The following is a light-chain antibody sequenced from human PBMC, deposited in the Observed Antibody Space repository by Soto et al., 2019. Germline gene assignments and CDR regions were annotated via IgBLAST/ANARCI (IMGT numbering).Light chain of an antibody. V-gene: IGLV2-14*01. CDR1: SSDVGGYNY. CDR3: CSYTRSTTAI. Sequence: QSVLTQPASVSGSPGQSITISCTGTSSDVGGYNYVSWYQRHPGKAPKLMIYDVSNRPSGVSNRFSGSKSGSTASLTISGLQAEDEADYYCCSYTRSTTAIFGGGTQLTVL. CDR2: DVS. J-gene: IGLJ2*01.